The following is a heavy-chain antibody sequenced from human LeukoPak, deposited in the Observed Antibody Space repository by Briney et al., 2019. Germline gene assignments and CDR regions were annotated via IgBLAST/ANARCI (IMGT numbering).Heavy chain of an antibody. CDR3: AKDGHSSSSGNWFDP. CDR1: GFMFSDYG. Sequence: GGSLRLSCAASGFMFSDYGMHWVRQAPGKGLEWVAAIWYDGSNIFYADSVKGRFTISRDNSKNTLYLQMNSLRAEDTAVYYCAKDGHSSSSGNWFDPWGQGTLVTVSS. CDR2: IWYDGSNI. D-gene: IGHD6-6*01. V-gene: IGHV3-33*06. J-gene: IGHJ5*02.